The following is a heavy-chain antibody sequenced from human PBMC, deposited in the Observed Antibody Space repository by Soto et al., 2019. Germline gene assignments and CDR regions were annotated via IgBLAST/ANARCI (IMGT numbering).Heavy chain of an antibody. V-gene: IGHV3-30*18. CDR1: GFTFSSYG. Sequence: QVQLVESGGGVVQPGRSLRLSCAASGFTFSSYGMHWDRQAPGKGLEWVAVISYDGSNKYYADSVKGRFTISRDNSKNTLYLQMNSLRAEDTAVYYCAKDSGTTEDYGMDVWGQGTTVTVSS. D-gene: IGHD3-10*01. CDR2: ISYDGSNK. J-gene: IGHJ6*02. CDR3: AKDSGTTEDYGMDV.